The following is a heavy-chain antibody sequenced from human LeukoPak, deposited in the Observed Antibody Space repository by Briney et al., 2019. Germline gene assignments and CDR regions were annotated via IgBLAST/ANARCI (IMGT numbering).Heavy chain of an antibody. J-gene: IGHJ3*02. Sequence: GGSLRLSCAASGFSFSDYAMSWVRQTPGKGLEWVSTIVGSGATTYFVDSVQGRFTISRDNSKNTLYLHMNSLRAEDTAVYYCAKDVSVAAAGTGDAFDIWGQGTMVTVSS. CDR1: GFSFSDYA. V-gene: IGHV3-23*01. CDR3: AKDVSVAAAGTGDAFDI. CDR2: IVGSGATT. D-gene: IGHD6-13*01.